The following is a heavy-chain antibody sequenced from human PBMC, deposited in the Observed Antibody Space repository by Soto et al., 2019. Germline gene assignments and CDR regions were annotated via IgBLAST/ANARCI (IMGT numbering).Heavy chain of an antibody. V-gene: IGHV4-30-4*01. D-gene: IGHD3-10*01. CDR3: ARILLCFGEGWVDP. J-gene: IGHJ5*02. CDR1: GGSIRSGDYY. CDR2: IYYSGST. Sequence: SETLSLTCTVSGGSIRSGDYYWCWIRQPPGKGLEWIGYIYYSGSTYYNPSLKSRVTISVDTSKNQFSLKLSSVTAADTAVYYCARILLCFGEGWVDPWGQGTLVTVSS.